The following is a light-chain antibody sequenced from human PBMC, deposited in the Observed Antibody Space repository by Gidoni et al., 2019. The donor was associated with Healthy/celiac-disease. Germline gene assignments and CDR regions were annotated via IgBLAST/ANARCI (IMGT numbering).Light chain of an antibody. J-gene: IGKJ3*01. CDR3: QQYDNLPAT. CDR2: DAS. CDR1: QDISNY. Sequence: DIQMTQSPSSLSASVGDRVTITCPASQDISNYLNWYQQKPGKAPKLLIYDASNLETGVPSRFSGSGSGTDFTFTISSLQPEDIATYYCQQYDNLPATFXPXTKVDIK. V-gene: IGKV1-33*01.